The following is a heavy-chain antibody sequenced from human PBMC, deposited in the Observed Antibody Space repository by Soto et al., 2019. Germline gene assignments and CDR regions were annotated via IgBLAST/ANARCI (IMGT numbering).Heavy chain of an antibody. Sequence: QVQLVQSGAEVKKPGASVKVSCKASGYTFTSYGISWVRQAPGQGLEWMGWSSAYNGNTNYAQKLQGRVTMTTDTSTSTAYMELRSLRSDDTAVYYCARDLSSPYSYDSSGYLDAFDIWCQGTMVTVSS. V-gene: IGHV1-18*04. D-gene: IGHD3-22*01. CDR2: SSAYNGNT. CDR1: GYTFTSYG. CDR3: ARDLSSPYSYDSSGYLDAFDI. J-gene: IGHJ3*02.